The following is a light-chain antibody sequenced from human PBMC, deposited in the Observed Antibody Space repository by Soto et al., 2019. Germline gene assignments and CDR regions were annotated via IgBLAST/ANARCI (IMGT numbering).Light chain of an antibody. V-gene: IGLV2-8*01. J-gene: IGLJ1*01. CDR1: SSDIGGYNS. CDR3: SSYTDRKNLV. CDR2: DVT. Sequence: QSALTQYPSASGSPGQSVTISCTGTSSDIGGYNSVSWYQQHPGKAPTVMIYDVTKRPSGVPDRFSGSKSGNTASLTVSALQAEDEADYYCSSYTDRKNLVFGTGTKVTVL.